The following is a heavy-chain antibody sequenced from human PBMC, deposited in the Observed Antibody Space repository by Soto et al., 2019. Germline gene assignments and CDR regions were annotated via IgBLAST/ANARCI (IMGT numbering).Heavy chain of an antibody. CDR2: ISYDGNNE. V-gene: IGHV3-30-3*01. Sequence: ESGGGVVQPGRSLRLSCAASGFTFGSSPMHWVRQAPGKGLEWVAFISYDGNNEYYADSVKGRFTISRDNSKNTLYLQMNSLRAEDTAVYYCARVLVVKGGMDVWGQGTTVTVSS. J-gene: IGHJ6*02. CDR1: GFTFGSSP. CDR3: ARVLVVKGGMDV. D-gene: IGHD3-22*01.